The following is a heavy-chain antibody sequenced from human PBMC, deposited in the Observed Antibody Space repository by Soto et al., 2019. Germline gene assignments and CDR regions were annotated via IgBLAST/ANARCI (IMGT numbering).Heavy chain of an antibody. Sequence: EVQLVESGGGLIQPGGSLRLSCAASGFTVSSNYMTWVRQAPGKGLEWVSIIYSGGSSYYADSVKGRFTISRDNSRNTPYLQMHSLRAEDTAVYYCARESNRTMAYWGQGPLVTVSS. CDR1: GFTVSSNY. CDR2: IYSGGSS. CDR3: ARESNRTMAY. D-gene: IGHD3-10*01. V-gene: IGHV3-53*01. J-gene: IGHJ4*02.